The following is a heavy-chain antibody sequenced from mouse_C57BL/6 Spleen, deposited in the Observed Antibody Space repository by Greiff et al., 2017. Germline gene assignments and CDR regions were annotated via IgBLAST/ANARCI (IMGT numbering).Heavy chain of an antibody. CDR1: GYTFTSYW. CDR3: ARYNYGSSYPFDY. D-gene: IGHD1-1*01. V-gene: IGHV1-7*01. CDR2: INPSSGYT. Sequence: QVQLQQSGAELAKPGASVKLSCKASGYTFTSYWMHWVKQRPGQGLEWIGYINPSSGYTKYNQKFKDKATLTADKSSSTANMQLSSLTYEDSAVYYCARYNYGSSYPFDYWGQGTTLTVSS. J-gene: IGHJ2*01.